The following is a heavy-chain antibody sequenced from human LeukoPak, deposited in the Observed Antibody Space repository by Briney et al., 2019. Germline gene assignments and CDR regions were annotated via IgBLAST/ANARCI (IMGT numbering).Heavy chain of an antibody. D-gene: IGHD5-24*01. CDR1: GYTFASYG. Sequence: ASVKVSCKASGYTFASYGISWVRQAPGQGLEWMGWISAYNGNTNYAQKLQGRVTMTTDTSTSTAYMELRSLRSDDTAVYYCTTTIDDAFDIWGQGTMVTVSP. V-gene: IGHV1-18*01. J-gene: IGHJ3*02. CDR2: ISAYNGNT. CDR3: TTTIDDAFDI.